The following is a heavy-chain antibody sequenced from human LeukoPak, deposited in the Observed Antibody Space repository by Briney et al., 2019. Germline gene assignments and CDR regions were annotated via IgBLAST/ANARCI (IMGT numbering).Heavy chain of an antibody. V-gene: IGHV4-59*01. CDR2: IYYSGST. Sequence: SETLSLTCTVSGGSISSYYWSWIRQPPGKGLEWIGYIYYSGSTNYNPSLKSRVTISVDTSKNQFSLKLSSVTAADTAVYYCARGLGIGFDPWGQGTLVTVSS. D-gene: IGHD1-14*01. CDR1: GGSISSYY. CDR3: ARGLGIGFDP. J-gene: IGHJ5*02.